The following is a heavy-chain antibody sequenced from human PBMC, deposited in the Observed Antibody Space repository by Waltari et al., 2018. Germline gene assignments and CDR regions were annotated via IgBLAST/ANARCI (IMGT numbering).Heavy chain of an antibody. CDR2: INGYGDKT. D-gene: IGHD3-22*01. CDR3: AKAHFYDTSGYIEH. J-gene: IGHJ5*02. V-gene: IGHV3-23*01. Sequence: EVQVLESGGDLVQPGGSLRLTRAAAGFIFSSYAINWVRQAPGKGLEWVSGINGYGDKTYYADSVKGRFTLSRDNSKNTLTLQMNNLRGEDTAIYYCAKAHFYDTSGYIEHWGQGTLVTVSS. CDR1: GFIFSSYA.